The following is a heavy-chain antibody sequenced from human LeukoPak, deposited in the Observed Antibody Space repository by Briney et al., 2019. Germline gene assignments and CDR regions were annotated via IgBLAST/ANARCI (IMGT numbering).Heavy chain of an antibody. D-gene: IGHD3-16*02. J-gene: IGHJ4*02. CDR2: ISSSGSTI. V-gene: IGHV3-48*03. Sequence: GGSLRLSCAASGFTFSSYEMNWVRQAPGKGLERVSYISSSGSTIYYADSVKGRFTISRDNAKNSLYLQMNSLRAEDTAVYYCARDFYDCVWGSHRSFLDYWGQGTLVTVSS. CDR3: ARDFYDCVWGSHRSFLDY. CDR1: GFTFSSYE.